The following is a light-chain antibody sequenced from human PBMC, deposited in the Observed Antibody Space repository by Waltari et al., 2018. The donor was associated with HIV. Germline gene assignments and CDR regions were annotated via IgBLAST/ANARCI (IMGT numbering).Light chain of an antibody. V-gene: IGLV1-40*01. J-gene: IGLJ1*01. CDR1: SSNIGANFD. Sequence: QSVLTQAPSVSGAPGQRVPISCTGSSSNIGANFDVHWYQLLPGSSPKLLIFANSNRPSGVPDRFSGSKSGTSASLAITGLHPEDEAEYYCQSFDSSLNAYVFGTGTTVIVL. CDR2: ANS. CDR3: QSFDSSLNAYV.